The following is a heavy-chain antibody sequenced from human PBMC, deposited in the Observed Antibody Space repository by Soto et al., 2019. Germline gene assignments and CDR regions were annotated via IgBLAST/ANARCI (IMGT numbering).Heavy chain of an antibody. V-gene: IGHV3-74*03. CDR2: IDSDGRST. Sequence: GKGLVWVSQIDSDGRSTTYADTVKGRFTVSRDNAKNKLFLQMNSLRAEDTAVYYCVRDYDSSGFYSGHW. CDR3: VRDYDSSGFYSGH. J-gene: IGHJ1*01. D-gene: IGHD3-22*01.